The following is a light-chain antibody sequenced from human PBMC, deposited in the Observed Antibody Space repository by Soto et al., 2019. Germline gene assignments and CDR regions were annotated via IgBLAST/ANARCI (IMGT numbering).Light chain of an antibody. V-gene: IGLV2-11*01. CDR2: DVN. CDR1: SSDVGGYNY. J-gene: IGLJ1*01. CDR3: CSYAGRYIYV. Sequence: QSVLTQPRSVSGSPGQSVSISCTGTSSDVGGYNYVSWYQQHPGKAPKVMIYDVNKRPSGVPDRFSGSKSGNTASLTISGLQSEDEGDYYCCSYAGRYIYVFGTGTKVTVL.